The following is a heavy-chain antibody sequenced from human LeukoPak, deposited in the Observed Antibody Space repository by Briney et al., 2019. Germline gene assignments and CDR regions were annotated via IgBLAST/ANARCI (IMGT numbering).Heavy chain of an antibody. J-gene: IGHJ4*02. D-gene: IGHD1-7*01. CDR3: ARGGLELDY. Sequence: GGSLRLSCAASGFTFSNYAMSWVRQAPGKGLEWVSSISSSNSYIYYADSMKGRLTISRDNAKNALYLQMNSLRAEDTAVYYCARGGLELDYWGQGTLVTVSS. V-gene: IGHV3-21*01. CDR1: GFTFSNYA. CDR2: ISSSNSYI.